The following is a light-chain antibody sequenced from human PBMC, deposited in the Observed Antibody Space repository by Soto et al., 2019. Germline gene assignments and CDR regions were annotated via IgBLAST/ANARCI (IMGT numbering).Light chain of an antibody. Sequence: SALTQPAPVSGSPGQSITISCTGTSSDVGGYNYVSWYQQHPGKAPKLMIYEVSNRPSGVSNRFSGSKSGNTASLTISGLQAEDEADYYCSSYTTTNTYVFGTGTKVTV. CDR3: SSYTTTNTYV. CDR1: SSDVGGYNY. CDR2: EVS. J-gene: IGLJ1*01. V-gene: IGLV2-14*01.